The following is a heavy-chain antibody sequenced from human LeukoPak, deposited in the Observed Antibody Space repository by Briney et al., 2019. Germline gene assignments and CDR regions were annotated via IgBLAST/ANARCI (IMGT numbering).Heavy chain of an antibody. J-gene: IGHJ4*02. CDR3: ARQVRGIAVAALYFDY. Sequence: PSETLSLTCTVSGGSISSYYWSWIRQPPGKGLEWIGYIYYSGSTNYNPSLKSRVTISVDTSKNQFSLKLSSVTAADTAVYYCARQVRGIAVAALYFDYWGQGTLVTVSS. V-gene: IGHV4-59*08. D-gene: IGHD6-19*01. CDR1: GGSISSYY. CDR2: IYYSGST.